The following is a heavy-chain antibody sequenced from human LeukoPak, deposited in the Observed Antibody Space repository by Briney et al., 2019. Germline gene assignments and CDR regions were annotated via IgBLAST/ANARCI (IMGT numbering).Heavy chain of an antibody. D-gene: IGHD3-22*01. J-gene: IGHJ4*02. CDR1: GFTFRMYA. Sequence: GSLRLSCTASGFTFRMYAMSWVRQAPGKGLESVASIIYDGRHTYYAASVKGRFTISRGNSQNTLYLQMNSLRAEDTALYYCAKDGLSYDGSTHVYYFQSLGQGTLVTVSS. CDR2: IIYDGRHT. CDR3: AKDGLSYDGSTHVYYFQS. V-gene: IGHV3-23*01.